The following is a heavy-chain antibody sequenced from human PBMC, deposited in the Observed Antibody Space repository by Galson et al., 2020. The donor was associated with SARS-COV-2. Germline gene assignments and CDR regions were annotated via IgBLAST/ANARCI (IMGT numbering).Heavy chain of an antibody. CDR1: GFTFNSAW. CDR2: IKSKADGETT. V-gene: IGHV3-15*01. Sequence: GGSLRLSCATSGFTFNSAWMSWVRQAPGKGLEWVGRIKSKADGETTDYAAPVKGRITISRDDSENTLSLQMNSLKTKDTAVYYCTTGGDQWFFPAYWGQGTLVTVSS. J-gene: IGHJ4*02. CDR3: TTGGDQWFFPAY. D-gene: IGHD2-2*01.